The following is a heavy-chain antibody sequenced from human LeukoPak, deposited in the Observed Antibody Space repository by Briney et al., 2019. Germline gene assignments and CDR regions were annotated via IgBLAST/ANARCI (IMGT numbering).Heavy chain of an antibody. Sequence: SVKVSYKAAEATFSSYAISWVRQAPGQGLEWMGGIIPIFGTANYAQKFQGRVTITADESTSTAYMELSSLRSEDTAVYYCARSSRYYDSSGLQAYYFDYWGQGTLVTVSS. J-gene: IGHJ4*02. CDR2: IIPIFGTA. CDR1: EATFSSYA. D-gene: IGHD3-22*01. CDR3: ARSSRYYDSSGLQAYYFDY. V-gene: IGHV1-69*13.